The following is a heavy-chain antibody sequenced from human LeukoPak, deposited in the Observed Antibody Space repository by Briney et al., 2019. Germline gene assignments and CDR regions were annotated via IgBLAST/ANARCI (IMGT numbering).Heavy chain of an antibody. V-gene: IGHV1-18*01. J-gene: IGHJ3*02. CDR1: GYTFTSYG. D-gene: IGHD2-15*01. Sequence: ASVKVSCKASGYTFTSYGISWVRQAPGQGLEWIGWIGTYNGNTNYAPKLQCRVTMTTDTSTSTAYMELKCRRSDDTAVYYCARSRYCSGGSCYSGPFDIWGQGTMVSVSS. CDR3: ARSRYCSGGSCYSGPFDI. CDR2: IGTYNGNT.